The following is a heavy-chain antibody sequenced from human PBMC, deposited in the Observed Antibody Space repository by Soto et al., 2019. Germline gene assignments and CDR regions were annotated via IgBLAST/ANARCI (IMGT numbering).Heavy chain of an antibody. CDR2: IYYSGSA. V-gene: IGHV4-59*01. CDR1: GGSIIIYY. D-gene: IGHD3-3*01. CDR3: ARAPWKVLRFLERYRADAFDI. Sequence: SETLSLTCTVSGGSIIIYYWSWILQPPGKGLEWIGYIYYSGSANYDPSLKSRFTISVHSAKNQFSLKLSAVPAADTAVYYCARAPWKVLRFLERYRADAFDIWGQGTLVTVSS. J-gene: IGHJ3*02.